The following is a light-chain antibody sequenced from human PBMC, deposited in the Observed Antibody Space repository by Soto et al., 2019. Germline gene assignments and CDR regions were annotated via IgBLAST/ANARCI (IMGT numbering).Light chain of an antibody. CDR3: SSYTSGSTDVV. CDR1: SSDVAAYNY. Sequence: QSVLTPPASVSGSPGQSITISCTGTSSDVAAYNYVSWYQQHPGKAPKLMIYDVSNRPSGVSNRFSGSKSGNTASLTISGLQAEDEADYYCSSYTSGSTDVVFGGGTKVTVL. V-gene: IGLV2-14*01. CDR2: DVS. J-gene: IGLJ2*01.